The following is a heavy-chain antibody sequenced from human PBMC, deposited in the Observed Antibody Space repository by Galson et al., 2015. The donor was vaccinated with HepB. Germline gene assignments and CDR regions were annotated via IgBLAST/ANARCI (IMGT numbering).Heavy chain of an antibody. D-gene: IGHD6-13*01. CDR1: GFTVSSNY. J-gene: IGHJ4*02. V-gene: IGHV3-66*01. CDR2: IYSGGST. Sequence: SGAEVKKPGESLKISCAASGFTVSSNYMSWVRQAPGKGLEWVSVIYSGGSTYYADSVKGRFTISRDNSKNTLYLQMNSLRAEDTAVYYCAREKSAAGNYLDYWGQGTLVTVSS. CDR3: AREKSAAGNYLDY.